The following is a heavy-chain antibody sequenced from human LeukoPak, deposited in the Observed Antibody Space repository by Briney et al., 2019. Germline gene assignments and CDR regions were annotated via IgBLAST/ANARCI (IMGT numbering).Heavy chain of an antibody. CDR3: AKDPTAYGDYVWYFAP. D-gene: IGHD4-17*01. CDR1: GFTFSSYA. CDR2: ISGSGGST. V-gene: IGHV3-23*01. J-gene: IGHJ2*01. Sequence: GGSLRLSCAASGFTFSSYAMSWVRQAPGKGLEWVSAISGSGGSTYYADSVKGRFTISRDNSKNTLYLKMNSLRAEDTTIYYCAKDPTAYGDYVWYFAPWGRGTLVTVSS.